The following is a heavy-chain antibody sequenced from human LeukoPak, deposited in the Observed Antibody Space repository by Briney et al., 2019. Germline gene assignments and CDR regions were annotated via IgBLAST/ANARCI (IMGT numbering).Heavy chain of an antibody. CDR3: ARQYYDILTGYYSFDY. V-gene: IGHV4-59*08. CDR2: IYYSGST. Sequence: SETLSLTCTVSGGSISSYYWSWIRQPPGKGLEWIGYIYYSGSTNYNPSLKSRVTISVDTSKNQFSLKLSSVTAADTAVYYCARQYYDILTGYYSFDYWGQGTLVTVSS. CDR1: GGSISSYY. J-gene: IGHJ4*02. D-gene: IGHD3-9*01.